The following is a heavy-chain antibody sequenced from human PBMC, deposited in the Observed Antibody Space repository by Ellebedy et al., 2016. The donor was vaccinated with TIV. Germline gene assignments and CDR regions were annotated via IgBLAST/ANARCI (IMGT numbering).Heavy chain of an antibody. CDR2: ISYDGSNK. CDR1: GFTFSSYG. D-gene: IGHD3-22*01. Sequence: GESLKISXAASGFTFSSYGMHWVRQAPGKGLEWVAVISYDGSNKYYADSVKGRFTISRDNAKNTLYLQMNSLRAEDTAVYYCARGTHDSSGYFRFDPWGQGTLVTVSS. CDR3: ARGTHDSSGYFRFDP. J-gene: IGHJ5*02. V-gene: IGHV3-30*03.